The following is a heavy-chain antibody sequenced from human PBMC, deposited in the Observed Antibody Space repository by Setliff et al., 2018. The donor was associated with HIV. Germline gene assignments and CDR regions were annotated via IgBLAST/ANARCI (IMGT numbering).Heavy chain of an antibody. V-gene: IGHV3-49*04. J-gene: IGHJ4*02. CDR3: TRESGGKIDY. D-gene: IGHD2-15*01. CDR2: TRHKAYGGTA. Sequence: GGSLRLSCAASGFTFSSYVMHWVRQAPGKGLEWVGFTRHKAYGGTAEYDASVKGRFTISRDDSKSITYLQMDGLQTEDTAIYYCTRESGGKIDYWGQGTLVTVSS. CDR1: GFTFSSYV.